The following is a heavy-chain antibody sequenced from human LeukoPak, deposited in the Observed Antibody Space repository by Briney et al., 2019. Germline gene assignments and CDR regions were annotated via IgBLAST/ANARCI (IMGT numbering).Heavy chain of an antibody. D-gene: IGHD3-22*01. Sequence: PGGSLRLSCAASGFTFSNAWMNWVRQAPGKGLEWVSVIYSGGSTYYADSVKGRFTISRDNSKNTLYLQMNSLRAEDTAVYYCARARHYYYDSSGYWPYWGQGTLVTVSS. CDR2: IYSGGST. V-gene: IGHV3-66*01. CDR3: ARARHYYYDSSGYWPY. CDR1: GFTFSNAW. J-gene: IGHJ4*02.